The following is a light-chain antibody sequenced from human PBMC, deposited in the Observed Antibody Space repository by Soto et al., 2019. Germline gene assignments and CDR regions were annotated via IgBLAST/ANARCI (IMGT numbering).Light chain of an antibody. Sequence: QLVLTQSPSASASLGASVRLTCTLNSGHSNYAIAWHQQQPEKGPRYLMRLNSDGSYTKGDGIPDRFSGSSSGAERYLTISSLQSEDEADYYCQTWGTGINGVFGTGTKVTVL. V-gene: IGLV4-69*01. CDR1: SGHSNYA. CDR2: LNSDGSY. CDR3: QTWGTGINGV. J-gene: IGLJ1*01.